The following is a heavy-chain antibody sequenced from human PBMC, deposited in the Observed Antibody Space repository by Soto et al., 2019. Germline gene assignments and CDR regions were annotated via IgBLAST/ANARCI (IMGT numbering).Heavy chain of an antibody. V-gene: IGHV1-69*12. CDR3: TRCLIRYHSIGYYDGIYGMDV. CDR2: ITPIFGTA. J-gene: IGHJ6*02. D-gene: IGHD3-22*01. Sequence: QVQLVQSGDEVKKPGSSVKVSCKASGGTFSSSAISWVRQAPGQGLEWMGGITPIFGTANYAQKFQGRVTITGDESTCTAYMELSSLSSEDTAVYYCTRCLIRYHSIGYYDGIYGMDVWGQGTKVTVSS. CDR1: GGTFSSSA.